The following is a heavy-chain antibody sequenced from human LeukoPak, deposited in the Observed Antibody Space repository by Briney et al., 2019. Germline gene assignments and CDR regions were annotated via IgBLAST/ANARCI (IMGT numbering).Heavy chain of an antibody. V-gene: IGHV4-59*01. J-gene: IGHJ6*03. CDR3: AGGYIYGSTYYYMDV. CDR1: GGSISSYY. D-gene: IGHD5-18*01. Sequence: SETLSLTCTVSGGSISSYYWSWIRQPPRKGLEWIGYIYYSGSTNYNPSLKSRVTISVDTSKNQFSLKLSSVTAADTAVYYCAGGYIYGSTYYYMDVWGKGTTVTISS. CDR2: IYYSGST.